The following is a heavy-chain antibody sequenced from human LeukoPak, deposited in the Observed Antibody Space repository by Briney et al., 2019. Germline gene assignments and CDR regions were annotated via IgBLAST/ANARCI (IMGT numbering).Heavy chain of an antibody. D-gene: IGHD6-19*01. J-gene: IGHJ6*02. CDR3: ARVGIAVAGGLLYYYGMDV. CDR2: INPNSGGT. V-gene: IGHV1-2*02. CDR1: GYTSTGYY. Sequence: GASVKVSCKASGYTSTGYYMHWVRQAPGQGLEWMGWINPNSGGTNYAQKFQGRVTMTRDTSISTAYMELSRLRSDDTAVYYCARVGIAVAGGLLYYYGMDVWGQGTTVTVSS.